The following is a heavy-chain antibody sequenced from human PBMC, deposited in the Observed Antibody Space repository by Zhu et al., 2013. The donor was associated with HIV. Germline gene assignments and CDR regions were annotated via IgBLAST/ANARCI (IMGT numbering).Heavy chain of an antibody. D-gene: IGHD6-19*01. CDR1: GYTFTNYG. Sequence: QVQLVQSGAEVKKPGASVKVSCKASGYTFTNYGITWVRQAPGQGLEWMGWISSYNGNTNYAQMLQGRVTMTTDTSTSTAYMDLRSLRSDDTAVYYCARDQVAGPFDYVGQGTLVTVSS. J-gene: IGHJ4*02. CDR2: ISSYNGNT. V-gene: IGHV1-18*01. CDR3: ARDQVAGPFDY.